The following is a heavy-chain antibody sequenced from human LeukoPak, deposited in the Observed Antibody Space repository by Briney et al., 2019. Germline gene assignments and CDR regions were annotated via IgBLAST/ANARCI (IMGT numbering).Heavy chain of an antibody. J-gene: IGHJ6*03. CDR3: AKYYHGGNSYPLAYDYYYYYYMDV. Sequence: ASVKVSCKVSGYTLTELSMHWVRQAPGKGLEWMGGFDPEDGETIYAQKFQGRVTMTEDTSTDTAYMELSSLRAEDTAVYYCAKYYHGGNSYPLAYDYYYYYYMDVWGKGTTVTVSS. CDR1: GYTLTELS. V-gene: IGHV1-24*01. D-gene: IGHD4-23*01. CDR2: FDPEDGET.